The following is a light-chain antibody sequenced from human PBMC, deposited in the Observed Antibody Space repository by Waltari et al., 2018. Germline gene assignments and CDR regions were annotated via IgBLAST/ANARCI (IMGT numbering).Light chain of an antibody. V-gene: IGKV4-1*01. Sequence: DIVMTQSPDSLAVSLGERATINCKSSQSVLYSSNNKNYLAWYQQKPGQPPKLLIYWASTRESGVPDRFRGSGSGTDFTLTISSLQAEDVAVYYCQQYYSTPPVTFGQGTTV. CDR2: WAS. CDR1: QSVLYSSNNKNY. CDR3: QQYYSTPPVT. J-gene: IGKJ1*01.